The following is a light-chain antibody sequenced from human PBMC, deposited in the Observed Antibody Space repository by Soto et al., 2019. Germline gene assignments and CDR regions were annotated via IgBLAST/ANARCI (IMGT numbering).Light chain of an antibody. CDR1: QTINAY. Sequence: DIQMTQSPSSLSASVGDRVTITCRASQTINAYLNWYQQKPGKAPKLLIYAASSLQSGVPSRFSGSGSGTDFTITISSLQHEDVATYYCQESYSTPRTFGQGTKLEI. V-gene: IGKV1-39*01. J-gene: IGKJ2*01. CDR2: AAS. CDR3: QESYSTPRT.